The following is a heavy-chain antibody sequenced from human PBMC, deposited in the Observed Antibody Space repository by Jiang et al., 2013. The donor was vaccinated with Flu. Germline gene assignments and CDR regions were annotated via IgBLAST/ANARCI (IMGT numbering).Heavy chain of an antibody. J-gene: IGHJ6*02. CDR1: GYTFSRYY. CDR2: INPSGGST. Sequence: QLVESGAEVKKPGASVKVSCKASGYTFSRYYMHWVRQAPGQGLEWVGIINPSGGSTTYAQKFQGRVTLTRDTSTRTVYMELSSLRSEDTAVYYCARDPLSATITASYYYYGMDVWGQGTTVTVSS. CDR3: ARDPLSATITASYYYYGMDV. V-gene: IGHV1-46*01. D-gene: IGHD5-12*01.